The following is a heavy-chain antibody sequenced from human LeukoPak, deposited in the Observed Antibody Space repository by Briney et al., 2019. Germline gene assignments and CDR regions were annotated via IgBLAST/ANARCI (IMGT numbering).Heavy chain of an antibody. CDR1: GGSISSSSYY. Sequence: PSETLSLTCTVSGGSISSSSYYWVWMRPPPGQGLEWIGSIYYSGSAYYNPSLKSRVTISVDTSENQFSLKLSSVTAADTAVYYCARSYSSDWYMFDYWGQGTLVTVSS. J-gene: IGHJ4*02. CDR2: IYYSGSA. V-gene: IGHV4-39*01. CDR3: ARSYSSDWYMFDY. D-gene: IGHD6-19*01.